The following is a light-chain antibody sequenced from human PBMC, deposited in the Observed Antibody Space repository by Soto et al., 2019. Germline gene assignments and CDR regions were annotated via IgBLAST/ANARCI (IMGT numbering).Light chain of an antibody. Sequence: EFVLTQSPGKLSLSPGERATLSCRASHGISRGFLAWYQQKPGQAPRLLIYGTSNRGTGIPDRFSGSGSGTDFTLTISRLEPEDFAVYYCQQFGSSPPLTFGGGTKVEIK. J-gene: IGKJ4*01. CDR2: GTS. V-gene: IGKV3-20*01. CDR1: HGISRGF. CDR3: QQFGSSPPLT.